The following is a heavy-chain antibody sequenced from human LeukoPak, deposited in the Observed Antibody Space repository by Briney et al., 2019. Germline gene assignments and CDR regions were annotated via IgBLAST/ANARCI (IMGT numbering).Heavy chain of an antibody. CDR3: GRVFGVVARAFDI. Sequence: GGSLRLSCAASGFTFSSYWMHWVRQAPGKGLVWVSRINGDGSSTSYADSVKGRFTISRDNAKNMLYLQMNSPRADDTAVYYCGRVFGVVARAFDIWGQGTMVTVSS. V-gene: IGHV3-74*01. J-gene: IGHJ3*02. D-gene: IGHD2-15*01. CDR1: GFTFSSYW. CDR2: INGDGSST.